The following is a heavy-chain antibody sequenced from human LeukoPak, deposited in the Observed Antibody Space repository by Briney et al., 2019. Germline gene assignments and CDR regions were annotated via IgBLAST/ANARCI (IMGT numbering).Heavy chain of an antibody. Sequence: GGSLRLSCAASGFTFSTYWMSWVRRAPGKGLEWVANVKYDGSEQYYVDSVNGRFTLSRDNAKNSLYLQMNSLRAEDTAVYYCARAPREWLLGYYFDYWGQGTLVTVSS. CDR1: GFTFSTYW. J-gene: IGHJ4*02. D-gene: IGHD3-3*01. CDR2: VKYDGSEQ. V-gene: IGHV3-7*01. CDR3: ARAPREWLLGYYFDY.